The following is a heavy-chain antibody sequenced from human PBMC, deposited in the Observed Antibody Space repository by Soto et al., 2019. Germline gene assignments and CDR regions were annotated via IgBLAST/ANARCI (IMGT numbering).Heavy chain of an antibody. CDR1: GFTFSDHY. V-gene: IGHV3-72*01. CDR2: SRDKVHSHTT. CDR3: ARGVVSTGYFDY. D-gene: IGHD5-12*01. Sequence: EVQLAESGGGLVQPGGALRLSCAASGFTFSDHYMEWVRQAPGKGLEWVGRSRDKVHSHTTEYAASVKGRFTISRGDSETSLYLQMNSLKTEDTAVYYCARGVVSTGYFDYWGQGTLVTVSS. J-gene: IGHJ4*02.